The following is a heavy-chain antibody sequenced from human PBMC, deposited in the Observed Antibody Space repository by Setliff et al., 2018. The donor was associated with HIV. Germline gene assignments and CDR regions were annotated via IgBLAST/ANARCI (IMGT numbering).Heavy chain of an antibody. CDR2: INHSGST. D-gene: IGHD1-26*01. V-gene: IGHV4-34*01. CDR1: GGSFSGYY. Sequence: KASETLSLTCAVYGGSFSGYYWSWIRQPPGKGLEWIGEINHSGSTNYNPSLKSRVTISVDTSKNQFSLKLSSVTAADTAVYYCARGIVGATTGAFDIWGQGTMVTVSS. J-gene: IGHJ3*02. CDR3: ARGIVGATTGAFDI.